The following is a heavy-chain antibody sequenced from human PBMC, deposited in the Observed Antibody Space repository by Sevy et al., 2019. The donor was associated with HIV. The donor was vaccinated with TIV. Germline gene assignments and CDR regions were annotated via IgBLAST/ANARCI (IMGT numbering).Heavy chain of an antibody. V-gene: IGHV3-21*01. CDR3: ARSLDYYDSSGANDY. J-gene: IGHJ4*02. CDR2: ISSGSSYI. Sequence: GGSLRLSCAASGFIFSYYTMKWVRQAPGKGLEWVSSISSGSSYISYGESVKGRFTISRDNAKNSLFLQMNSLRAEDTAVYYCARSLDYYDSSGANDYWGQGSLVTVSS. CDR1: GFIFSYYT. D-gene: IGHD3-22*01.